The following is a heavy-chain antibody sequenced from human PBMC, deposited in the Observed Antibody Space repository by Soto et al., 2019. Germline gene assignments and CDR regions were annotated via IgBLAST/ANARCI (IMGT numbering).Heavy chain of an antibody. CDR1: GGSISSYY. D-gene: IGHD2-8*02. J-gene: IGHJ4*02. Sequence: SETLSLTCTVSGGSISSYYWSWIRQPPGKGLEWIGYIYNSGSTTYNPSLKSRVTISVDTSKNQFSLKLTSVTAADTAVYYCARDKITGLFDYWGQGTLVTVSS. CDR3: ARDKITGLFDY. V-gene: IGHV4-59*12. CDR2: IYNSGST.